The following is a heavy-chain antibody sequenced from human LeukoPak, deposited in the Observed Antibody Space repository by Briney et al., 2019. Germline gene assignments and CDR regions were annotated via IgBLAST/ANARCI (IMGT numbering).Heavy chain of an antibody. Sequence: PGGSLRLSCAASGFTFSSCAMTWVRQAPGKGLEWVSAISGSGGSTYYADSVKGRFTISRDDSKNTLYLQMNSLRAEDTAVYYCARTAVGDYVRFPNDYWGQGTLVTVSS. CDR1: GFTFSSCA. V-gene: IGHV3-23*01. D-gene: IGHD4-17*01. CDR3: ARTAVGDYVRFPNDY. CDR2: ISGSGGST. J-gene: IGHJ4*02.